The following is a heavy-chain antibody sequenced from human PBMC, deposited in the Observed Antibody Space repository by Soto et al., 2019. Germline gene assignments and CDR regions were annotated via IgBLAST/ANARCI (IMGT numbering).Heavy chain of an antibody. CDR2: VYWNGDK. Sequence: QITLKASGPALVKPTQTLTLTCTFSGFSLIAGLGVTWIRHPPGKAPEWLALVYWNGDKRYIPSLTDRLTITIDTARNQVVLTMTNIDPVDTATYYCGHRSNSFDFWGNDYWGQGILVTVSS. CDR1: GFSLIAGLG. V-gene: IGHV2-5*01. CDR3: GHRSNSFDFWGNDY. J-gene: IGHJ4*02. D-gene: IGHD3-3*01.